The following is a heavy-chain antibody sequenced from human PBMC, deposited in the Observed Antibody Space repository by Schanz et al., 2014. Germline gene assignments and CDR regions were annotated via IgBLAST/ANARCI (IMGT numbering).Heavy chain of an antibody. J-gene: IGHJ4*02. CDR2: IHTVTGNP. CDR1: GYTFTRYY. CDR3: ATEGPRSSWPPHFGY. D-gene: IGHD6-13*01. V-gene: IGHV7-4-1*02. Sequence: QVQLVQSGAAVKKPGASVKVSCRASGYTFTRYYMHWVRQAPGQGLEWMGWIHTVTGNPTYAQDFTGRFVFSLDTSVSTAYLQINSLLAEDTAIYYCATEGPRSSWPPHFGYWGQGTLVTVSP.